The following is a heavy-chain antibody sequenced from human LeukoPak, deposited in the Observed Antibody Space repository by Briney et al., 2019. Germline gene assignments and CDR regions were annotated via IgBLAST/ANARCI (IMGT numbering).Heavy chain of an antibody. Sequence: GASVKVSCKASGYTFTSYAMNWVRQAPGQGLEWMGWINPNSGGTNYAQKFQGWVTMTRDTSISTAYMELSRLRSDDTAVYYCARAGGVYGSFYYYYGMDVWGQGTTVTVSS. CDR2: INPNSGGT. CDR1: GYTFTSYA. CDR3: ARAGGVYGSFYYYYGMDV. J-gene: IGHJ6*02. D-gene: IGHD3-10*01. V-gene: IGHV1-2*04.